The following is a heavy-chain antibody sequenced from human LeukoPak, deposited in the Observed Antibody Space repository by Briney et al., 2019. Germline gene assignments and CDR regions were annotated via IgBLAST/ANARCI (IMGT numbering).Heavy chain of an antibody. CDR1: GFIFSSYV. CDR3: ARAKPKNMVRGLIMRRESRYYFDY. V-gene: IGHV3-48*03. J-gene: IGHJ4*02. D-gene: IGHD3-10*01. Sequence: GGSLRLSCAASGFIFSSYVMNWVRQAPGKGLEWVANISSSGNTINYADSVKGRFTISRDNSKSTLYIQMNSLRAEDTAVYYCARAKPKNMVRGLIMRRESRYYFDYWGQGTLVTVSS. CDR2: ISSSGNTI.